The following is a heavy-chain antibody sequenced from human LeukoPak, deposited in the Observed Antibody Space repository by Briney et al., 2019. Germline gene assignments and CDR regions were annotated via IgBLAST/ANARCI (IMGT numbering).Heavy chain of an antibody. D-gene: IGHD2-15*01. CDR2: ISWNSGSI. V-gene: IGHV3-9*01. CDR3: AKDSGGLYCSGGSCYYYDY. CDR1: GFTFDDYA. Sequence: GRSLRLSCAASGFTFDDYAMHWVRKAPGKGLEWVSGISWNSGSIGYADSVKGRFTISRDNAKNSLYLQMNSLRAEDTALYYCAKDSGGLYCSGGSCYYYDYWGQGTLVTVSS. J-gene: IGHJ4*02.